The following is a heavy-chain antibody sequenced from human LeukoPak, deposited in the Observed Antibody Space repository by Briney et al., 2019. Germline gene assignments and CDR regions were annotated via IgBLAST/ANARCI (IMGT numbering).Heavy chain of an antibody. D-gene: IGHD1-26*01. Sequence: PSETLSLTCTVSGGSISSYYWSWIRQPPGKGLEWIGFMYNSGSTNYNPSLKSRVTISVDTSKNQFSLKLNSVTAADTAVYYCARHGGSYSFDYWGQGTLVTVSS. CDR2: MYNSGST. V-gene: IGHV4-59*08. CDR3: ARHGGSYSFDY. CDR1: GGSISSYY. J-gene: IGHJ4*02.